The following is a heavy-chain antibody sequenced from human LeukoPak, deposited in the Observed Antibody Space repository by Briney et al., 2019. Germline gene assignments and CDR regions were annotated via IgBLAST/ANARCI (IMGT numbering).Heavy chain of an antibody. V-gene: IGHV3-30*03. CDR1: GFTFSSYG. J-gene: IGHJ4*02. D-gene: IGHD6-13*01. CDR3: AGALYSSSRIAYYFDY. Sequence: GRSLRLSCAASGFTFSSYGMHWVRQAPGKGLEWVAVISYDGSNKYYADSVKGRFTISRDNSKNTLYLQMNSLRAEDTAVYYCAGALYSSSRIAYYFDYWGQGTLVTVSS. CDR2: ISYDGSNK.